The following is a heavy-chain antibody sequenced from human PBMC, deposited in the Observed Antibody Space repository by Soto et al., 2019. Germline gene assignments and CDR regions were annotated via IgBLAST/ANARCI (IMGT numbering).Heavy chain of an antibody. CDR2: INPNSGGT. D-gene: IGHD5-18*01. Sequence: GASVKVSCKASGYTFTGYYMHWVRQAPGQGLEWMGWINPNSGGTNYAQKFQGWVTMTRDTSISTAYMELSRLRSDDKAVYYCARGYGYGGGRWFDPWGQGTLVTVSS. V-gene: IGHV1-2*04. CDR3: ARGYGYGGGRWFDP. CDR1: GYTFTGYY. J-gene: IGHJ5*02.